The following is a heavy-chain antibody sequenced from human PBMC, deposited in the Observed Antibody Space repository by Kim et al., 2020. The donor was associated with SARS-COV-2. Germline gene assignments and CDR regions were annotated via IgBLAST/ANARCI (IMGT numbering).Heavy chain of an antibody. Sequence: GGSLRLSCAASGFTFSSYWMSWVRQAPGKGLEWVANIKQDGSEKYYVDSVKGRFTISRDNAKNSLYLQMNSLRAEDTAVYYCARAGGWSLDDYYYGMDVWGQGTTVTVSS. CDR1: GFTFSSYW. J-gene: IGHJ6*02. D-gene: IGHD1-1*01. V-gene: IGHV3-7*01. CDR2: IKQDGSEK. CDR3: ARAGGWSLDDYYYGMDV.